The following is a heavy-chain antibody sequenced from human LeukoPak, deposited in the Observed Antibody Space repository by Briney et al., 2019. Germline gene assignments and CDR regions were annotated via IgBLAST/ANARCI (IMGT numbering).Heavy chain of an antibody. J-gene: IGHJ5*02. CDR2: IYQSGST. CDR3: ARGRREYYDFWSDYPIPNWFDP. V-gene: IGHV4-30-2*01. Sequence: PSQTLSLTCTVSGGSISSGGYYWSWIRQPPGKGLEWIGYIYQSGSTYYNPSLKSRVTISIDRSKNQFSLKLSSVTAADTAVYYCARGRREYYDFWSDYPIPNWFDPWGQGTLVTVSS. D-gene: IGHD3-3*01. CDR1: GGSISSGGYY.